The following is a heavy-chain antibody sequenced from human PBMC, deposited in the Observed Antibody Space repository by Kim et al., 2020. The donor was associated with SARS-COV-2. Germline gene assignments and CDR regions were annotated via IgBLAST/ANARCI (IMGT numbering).Heavy chain of an antibody. CDR1: GFTFSSYA. V-gene: IGHV3-30*04. D-gene: IGHD3-3*01. CDR3: ARDRPYYDFWSGYLTKSTYNYYYGMDV. J-gene: IGHJ6*02. Sequence: GGSLRLSCAASGFTFSSYAMHWVRQAPGKGLEWVAVISYDGSNKYYVDSVKGRFTISRDNSKNTLYLQMNSLRAEDTAVYYCARDRPYYDFWSGYLTKSTYNYYYGMDVWGQGTTVTVSS. CDR2: ISYDGSNK.